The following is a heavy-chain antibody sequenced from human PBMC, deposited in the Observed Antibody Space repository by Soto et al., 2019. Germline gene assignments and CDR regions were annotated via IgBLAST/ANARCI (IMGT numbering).Heavy chain of an antibody. V-gene: IGHV1-69*06. CDR1: GGTFSSYA. CDR2: IIPIFGTA. CDR3: ARDLVDTAMVTYYYYYGMDV. J-gene: IGHJ6*02. D-gene: IGHD5-18*01. Sequence: SVKVSCKASGGTFSSYAIRWVRQAPGQGLEWMGGIIPIFGTASYAQKFQGRVTITADKSTSTAYMELSSLRSEDTAVYYCARDLVDTAMVTYYYYYGMDVSGQGTTVTVSS.